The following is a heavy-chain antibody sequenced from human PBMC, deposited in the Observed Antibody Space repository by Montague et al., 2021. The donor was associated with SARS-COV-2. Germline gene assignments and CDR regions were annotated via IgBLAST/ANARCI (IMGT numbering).Heavy chain of an antibody. Sequence: SETLSLTCTVSVGSIISSSYYWGWIRQPPGKGLVWIGSIYYSGSTNYNPSLKSRVTISVDTFKNQFSLTLSSVTAADTAVYYCAGDLAGDYVAGSYGVMAVWAQGPTVTVSS. D-gene: IGHD3-10*01. J-gene: IGHJ6*02. CDR2: IYYSGST. V-gene: IGHV4-39*07. CDR1: VGSIISSSYY. CDR3: AGDLAGDYVAGSYGVMAV.